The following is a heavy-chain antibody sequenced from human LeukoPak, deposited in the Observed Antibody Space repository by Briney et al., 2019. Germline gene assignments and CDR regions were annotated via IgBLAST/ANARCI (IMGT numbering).Heavy chain of an antibody. D-gene: IGHD1-26*01. V-gene: IGHV4-59*01. Sequence: PSETLSLTCTVSGGSIRSSYWSWIRQPPGKGLEWIGHIHYSGSTNYNPSLKSRVAISVDTSKNQFSLKLSSVTAADTAVYHCARRVWATTISRDAFDIWGQGTMVTVSS. CDR2: IHYSGST. CDR1: GGSIRSSY. CDR3: ARRVWATTISRDAFDI. J-gene: IGHJ3*02.